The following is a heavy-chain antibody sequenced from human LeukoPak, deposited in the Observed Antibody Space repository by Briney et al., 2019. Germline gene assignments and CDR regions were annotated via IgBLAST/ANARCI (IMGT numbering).Heavy chain of an antibody. J-gene: IGHJ4*02. D-gene: IGHD6-19*01. V-gene: IGHV3-23*01. CDR2: ISGSGGST. Sequence: PGGSLRLSCAASGFTFSSYAMSWVRQAPGKGLEWVSAISGSGGSTYYADSVKGRFTISRDNSKNTLYLQMNSLRAEDTAVYYCANRLAVAGTRTSPFDYWGQGTLVTVSS. CDR1: GFTFSSYA. CDR3: ANRLAVAGTRTSPFDY.